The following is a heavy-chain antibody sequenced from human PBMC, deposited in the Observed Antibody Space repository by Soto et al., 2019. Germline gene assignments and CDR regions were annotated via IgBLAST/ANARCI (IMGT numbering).Heavy chain of an antibody. D-gene: IGHD6-19*01. J-gene: IGHJ4*02. CDR1: GGSVSSGRYY. CDR2: IYYSGST. CDR3: ARSGSGSGWL. Sequence: SETLSLTCTVSGGSVSSGRYYWRWIRQPPGKGLEWIGYIYYSGSTKYNPSLKSRVTISVDTSKNQFSLNLSSMTAADTAVYYCARSGSGSGWLGGQGTLVTVSS. V-gene: IGHV4-61*01.